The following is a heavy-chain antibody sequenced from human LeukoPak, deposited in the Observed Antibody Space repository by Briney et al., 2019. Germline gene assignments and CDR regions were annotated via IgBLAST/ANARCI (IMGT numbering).Heavy chain of an antibody. CDR2: IYYSGNT. D-gene: IGHD2-2*01. J-gene: IGHJ5*02. Sequence: PSETLSLTCAVSGDSINPYYWSWIRQPPGKGLEWIGYIYYSGNTNYNPSLKSRVIISADTSKNQYSLRLSSVTAADTAVYYCARGGVAIPAANNWFAPWGQGTLVTVSS. CDR1: GDSINPYY. V-gene: IGHV4-59*01. CDR3: ARGGVAIPAANNWFAP.